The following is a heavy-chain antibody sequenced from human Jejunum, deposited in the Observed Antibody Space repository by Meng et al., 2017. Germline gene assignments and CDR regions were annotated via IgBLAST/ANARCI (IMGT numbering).Heavy chain of an antibody. V-gene: IGHV3-23*01. J-gene: IGHJ4*02. CDR2: ITSSGAFT. CDR3: AKDLRDNFGDLLEY. Sequence: GESLKISCVASGFTFNNYAMSWVRQAPGKGLEWVSSITSSGAFTYSADSVRGRFTISRDNSKDTLYLHMNNLRAEDTARYFCAKDLRDNFGDLLEYWGQGTLVTVSS. CDR1: GFTFNNYA. D-gene: IGHD4-17*01.